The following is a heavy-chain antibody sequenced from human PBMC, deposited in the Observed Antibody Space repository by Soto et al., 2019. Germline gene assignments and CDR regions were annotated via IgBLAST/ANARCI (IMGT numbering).Heavy chain of an antibody. CDR3: ARDETYSSYYFDY. CDR2: ISGYNGKT. D-gene: IGHD4-4*01. Sequence: QVPLVQSGGEVKQPGASVKVSCKASGYMFNSYGFSWVRQAPGQGLEWMGWISGYNGKTDYAQKFQGRVIMTIDTSTSTAYLELRSLRSDDTAVYYCARDETYSSYYFDYWGQGTLVTVSS. CDR1: GYMFNSYG. J-gene: IGHJ4*02. V-gene: IGHV1-18*04.